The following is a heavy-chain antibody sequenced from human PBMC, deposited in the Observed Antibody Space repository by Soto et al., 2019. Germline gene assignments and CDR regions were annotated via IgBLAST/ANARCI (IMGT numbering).Heavy chain of an antibody. D-gene: IGHD3-9*01. J-gene: IGHJ4*02. CDR2: ISSNGGST. CDR3: ASTLRYFDWPTLGYPVLGPSDY. CDR1: GFTFSSYA. Sequence: GGSLRLSCAASGFTFSSYAMHWVRKAPGKGLEYVSAISSNGGSTYYANSVKGRFTISRDNSKNTLYLQMGSLRAEDMAVYYCASTLRYFDWPTLGYPVLGPSDYWGQGTLVTVSS. V-gene: IGHV3-64*01.